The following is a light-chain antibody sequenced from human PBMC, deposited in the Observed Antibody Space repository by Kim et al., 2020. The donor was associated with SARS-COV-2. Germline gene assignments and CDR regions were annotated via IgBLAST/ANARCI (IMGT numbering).Light chain of an antibody. V-gene: IGLV3-1*01. CDR2: QDN. CDR1: KLGDKY. J-gene: IGLJ1*01. Sequence: GSPGQTASITCSGDKLGDKYACWYQQKPGQSPVLVIYQDNKRPSGIPERFSGSNSGNTATLTISGTQAMDEADYYCQAWDSSTAVFGTGTKVTVL. CDR3: QAWDSSTAV.